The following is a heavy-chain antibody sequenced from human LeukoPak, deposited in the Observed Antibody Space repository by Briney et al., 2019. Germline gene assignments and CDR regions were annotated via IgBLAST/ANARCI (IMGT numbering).Heavy chain of an antibody. CDR1: GFTFSMYW. V-gene: IGHV3-7*01. D-gene: IGHD1-26*01. Sequence: PGGSLRLSCAASGFTFSMYWMTWVRRAPGKGLEWVANINEDGSRRNYVGSLKGRFTISRDNAKNSVYLQMNSLRAEDTAVYFCVKDDRGAFYIHWGQGTLVTVSS. CDR3: VKDDRGAFYIH. CDR2: INEDGSRR. J-gene: IGHJ4*02.